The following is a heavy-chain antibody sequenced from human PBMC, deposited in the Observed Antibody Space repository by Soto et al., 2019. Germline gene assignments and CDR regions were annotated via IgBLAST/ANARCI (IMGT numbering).Heavy chain of an antibody. J-gene: IGHJ1*01. CDR1: GFTFSSYW. CDR2: IKQDGSEK. D-gene: IGHD6-19*01. V-gene: IGHV3-7*05. Sequence: GGSLRLSCAASGFTFSSYWMSWVRQAPGKGLEWVANIKQDGSEKYYVDSVKGRFTISRDNAKNSLYLQMNSLRAEDTAVYYCARVSGSGWYGEYFQHWGQGTLVTVSS. CDR3: ARVSGSGWYGEYFQH.